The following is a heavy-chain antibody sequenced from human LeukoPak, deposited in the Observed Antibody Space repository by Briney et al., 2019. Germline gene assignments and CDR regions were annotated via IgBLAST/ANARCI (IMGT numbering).Heavy chain of an antibody. CDR1: GFSLSTSGMC. CDR2: IDWDDDK. Sequence: SGPALVKPTQTLTLTCTFSGFSLSTSGMCVSWIRQPPGKALEWLARIDWDDDKYYSTSLKTRLTISKDTSKNQVVLTMTNMDPVDTATYYCARILPEFYDSSGPFDFWGQGTLVTVSS. CDR3: ARILPEFYDSSGPFDF. J-gene: IGHJ4*02. D-gene: IGHD3-22*01. V-gene: IGHV2-70*11.